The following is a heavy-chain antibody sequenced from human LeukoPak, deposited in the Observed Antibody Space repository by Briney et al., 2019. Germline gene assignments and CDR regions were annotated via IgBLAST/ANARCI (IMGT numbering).Heavy chain of an antibody. CDR2: ISYDGSLK. V-gene: IGHV3-30*03. J-gene: IGHJ4*02. D-gene: IGHD5-18*01. Sequence: GGSLRLSCAASGFTLSRYGMYWVRQAPGKGLEWVTAISYDGSLKYYADSVRDRFTISRDNSKNTLYLQMNSLRTDDTAVYYCARVSLERQLWLPFDCWGQGTLVTVSS. CDR1: GFTLSRYG. CDR3: ARVSLERQLWLPFDC.